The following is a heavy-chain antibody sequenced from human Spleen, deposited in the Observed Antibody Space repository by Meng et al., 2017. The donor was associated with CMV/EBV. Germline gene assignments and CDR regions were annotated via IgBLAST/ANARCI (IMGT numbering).Heavy chain of an antibody. J-gene: IGHJ4*02. Sequence: GESLKISCAASGFSFGSYAMSWVRQAPGKGLEWVSLITNSGADTFYADSVKGRFTISRDNYKSTLYLQMNSLRVEDTAVYYCATDTGSHWGQGTLVTVSS. CDR2: ITNSGADT. D-gene: IGHD3-10*01. CDR1: GFSFGSYA. CDR3: ATDTGSH. V-gene: IGHV3-23*01.